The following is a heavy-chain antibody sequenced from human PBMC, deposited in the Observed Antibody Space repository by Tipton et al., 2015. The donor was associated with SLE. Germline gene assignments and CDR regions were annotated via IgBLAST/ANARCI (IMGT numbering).Heavy chain of an antibody. D-gene: IGHD3-9*01. CDR1: GGSFSGYY. Sequence: TLSLTCAVCGGSFSGYYWSWIRQPPGKGLEWIGEINHSGVTNYNPSLKSRVTISVDSSKNQFSLRLSSVTAADTAVYFCARELYYDILTGYSSYGMDVWGQGTPVSVSS. J-gene: IGHJ6*02. CDR3: ARELYYDILTGYSSYGMDV. V-gene: IGHV4-34*01. CDR2: INHSGVT.